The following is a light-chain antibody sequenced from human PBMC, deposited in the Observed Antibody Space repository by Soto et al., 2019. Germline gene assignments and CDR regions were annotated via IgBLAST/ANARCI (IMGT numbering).Light chain of an antibody. J-gene: IGKJ1*01. Sequence: DVVMAQSPLSLPVALVQPASISCMSSQSLLHSTGYNFLDWYLQKPGQSPQLLIYLGYNRASGVPDRFSGSGSGTDFTLKISRVEAEDVGVYYCMQALQTPRTCGQGTKVDIK. CDR1: QSLLHSTGYNF. CDR3: MQALQTPRT. V-gene: IGKV2-28*01. CDR2: LGY.